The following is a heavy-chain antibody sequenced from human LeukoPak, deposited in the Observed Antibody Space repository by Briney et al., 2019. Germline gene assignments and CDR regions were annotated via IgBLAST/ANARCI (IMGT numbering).Heavy chain of an antibody. CDR1: GFTFSSYG. CDR2: ISYDGSNK. D-gene: IGHD5-18*01. CDR3: AKDRGYSYGGDFDY. V-gene: IGHV3-30*18. Sequence: GGSLRLSCAASGFTFSSYGMHWVRQPPGRGREGVAVISYDGSNKYYADSVKGRFTISRDNSKNTLYLQMNRLRAEDTAVYYCAKDRGYSYGGDFDYWGQGTLVTVSS. J-gene: IGHJ4*02.